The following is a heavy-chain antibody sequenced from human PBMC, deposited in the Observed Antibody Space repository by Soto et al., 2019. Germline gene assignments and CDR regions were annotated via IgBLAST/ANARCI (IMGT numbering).Heavy chain of an antibody. V-gene: IGHV4-30-4*01. D-gene: IGHD4-17*01. CDR2: IYYSGST. CDR3: ARDSDYGDYAHPPFFDY. Sequence: QVQLQESGPGLVKPSQTLSLTCTVSGGSISSGDYYWSWIRQPPGKGLEWIGYIYYSGSTYYNPSLKSRVTISVDTSKNQFSLKLSSVTAADTAVYYCARDSDYGDYAHPPFFDYWGQGTLVTVSS. CDR1: GGSISSGDYY. J-gene: IGHJ4*02.